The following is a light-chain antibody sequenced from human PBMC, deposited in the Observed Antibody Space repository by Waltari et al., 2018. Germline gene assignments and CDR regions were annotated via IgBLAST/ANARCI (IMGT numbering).Light chain of an antibody. CDR1: QSISTS. CDR3: QQSYTAPFT. J-gene: IGKJ3*01. CDR2: GAS. Sequence: DIQMTQSPPSLSTSVGDRVTITCRATQSISTSLNWYQQKAGKAPNLLVYGASTLERGVPSRFSGSGSGTDFTLTISSLRPEDFVTYYCQQSYTAPFTFGPGTRVDLK. V-gene: IGKV1-39*01.